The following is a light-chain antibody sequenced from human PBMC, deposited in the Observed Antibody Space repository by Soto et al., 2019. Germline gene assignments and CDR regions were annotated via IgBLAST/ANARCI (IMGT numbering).Light chain of an antibody. J-gene: IGKJ2*01. CDR3: QQYDGN. V-gene: IGKV1-5*01. Sequence: DIQMTQSPSTLSASVGDRVTITCRASQNINNWLARYQQKPGKAPTLLIYDVSTLESGVPPRFSGSGGGTEFTLTISGLQPEDFATYYCQQYDGNFGQGTRLEI. CDR1: QNINNW. CDR2: DVS.